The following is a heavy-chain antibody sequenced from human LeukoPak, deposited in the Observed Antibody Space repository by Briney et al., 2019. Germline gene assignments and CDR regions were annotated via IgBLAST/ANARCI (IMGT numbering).Heavy chain of an antibody. CDR3: ARDSASSRDLAFDS. J-gene: IGHJ4*02. CDR1: GFTFSRYG. D-gene: IGHD3-10*01. Sequence: GRSLRLSCAASGFTFSRYGMHWVRQAPGKGLEWVALISYDGSNKYYADSVKGRFTISRDNSKNTLYLQMNSLRADDTAVYYCARDSASSRDLAFDSWGQGTLVTVSS. V-gene: IGHV3-30*03. CDR2: ISYDGSNK.